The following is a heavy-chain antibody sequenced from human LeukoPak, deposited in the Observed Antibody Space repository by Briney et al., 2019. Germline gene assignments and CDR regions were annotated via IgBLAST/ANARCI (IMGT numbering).Heavy chain of an antibody. CDR1: GFTFSSYS. D-gene: IGHD3-9*01. J-gene: IGHJ4*02. Sequence: GGSLRLSCAASGFTFSSYSMNWVRQAPGKGLEWVSSISSSSSYIYYADSVKGRFTISRDNAKNSLYLQMNSLRAEDTAVYYCARDDYDILTGYYLATRRGPSSPFDYWGQGTLVTVSS. V-gene: IGHV3-21*01. CDR3: ARDDYDILTGYYLATRRGPSSPFDY. CDR2: ISSSSSYI.